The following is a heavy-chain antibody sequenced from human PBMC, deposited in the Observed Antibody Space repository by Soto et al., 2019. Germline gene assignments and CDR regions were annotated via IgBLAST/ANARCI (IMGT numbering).Heavy chain of an antibody. CDR2: ISGSGGST. Sequence: EVQLLESGGGLVQPGGSLRLSCAASGFTFSSYAMSWVRQAPGKGLEWVSAISGSGGSTYYTDSVKGRFTISRDNSKNTLYLQMNSLRAEDTAVYYCAKDHLLYSSRGDYFDYWGQGTLVTVSS. CDR1: GFTFSSYA. CDR3: AKDHLLYSSRGDYFDY. J-gene: IGHJ4*02. V-gene: IGHV3-23*01. D-gene: IGHD6-13*01.